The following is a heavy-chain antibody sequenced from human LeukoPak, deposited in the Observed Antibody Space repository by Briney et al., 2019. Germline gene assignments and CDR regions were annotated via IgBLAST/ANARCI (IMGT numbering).Heavy chain of an antibody. CDR2: IGARGDVT. CDR3: AKVHYTASFPGSFPGRNYFDS. D-gene: IGHD1-26*01. CDR1: GFAFSGYA. Sequence: GGSLRLSCTVSGFAFSGYAMSWVRQAPGKGPEWVSSIGARGDVTYSADSVNGGFTISRENFKRPLFLQMNSLRAEDTAVYYCAKVHYTASFPGSFPGRNYFDSWGQGSLVTVSS. V-gene: IGHV3-23*01. J-gene: IGHJ4*02.